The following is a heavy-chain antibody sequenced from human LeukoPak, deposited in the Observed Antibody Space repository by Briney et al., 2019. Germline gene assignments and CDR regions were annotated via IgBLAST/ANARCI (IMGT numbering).Heavy chain of an antibody. CDR1: GFTFSSYW. CDR3: ARDLGYSYGYYYYYYGMDV. Sequence: PGGSLRLSCAASGFTFSSYWMSWVRQAPGKGLEWVANIKQDGSEKYYVDSVKGRFTISRDNAKNSLYLQMNSLRAEDTAVYYCARDLGYSYGYYYYYYGMDVWGQGTTVTVSS. D-gene: IGHD5-18*01. J-gene: IGHJ6*02. CDR2: IKQDGSEK. V-gene: IGHV3-7*01.